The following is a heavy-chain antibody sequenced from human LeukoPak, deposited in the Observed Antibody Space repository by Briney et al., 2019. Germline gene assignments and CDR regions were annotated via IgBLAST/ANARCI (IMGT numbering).Heavy chain of an antibody. D-gene: IGHD1-26*01. J-gene: IGHJ4*02. CDR1: GFTFSGYT. CDR3: VRWLEAPSDSGDC. Sequence: PGGSLRLSCSASGFTFSGYTMYWVRQAPGKGLKYVSVISSNGDRTYYADSVKGRFTISRDNSKNTLYLKMSSLRVEDTAMYYFVRWLEAPSDSGDCWGQGTLVTVSS. V-gene: IGHV3-64D*09. CDR2: ISSNGDRT.